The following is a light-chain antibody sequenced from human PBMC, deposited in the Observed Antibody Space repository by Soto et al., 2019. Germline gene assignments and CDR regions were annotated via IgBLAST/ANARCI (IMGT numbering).Light chain of an antibody. V-gene: IGLV2-8*01. CDR3: CSYAGSSTLV. CDR2: DVN. CDR1: SSDIGGYNY. J-gene: IGLJ2*01. Sequence: QSALTQPPSASGSPGQSVTISCTGTSSDIGGYNYVSWYQQHPGKAPKVMIYDVNKRPSGVPDRFSGSKSGNTASLTISGLQAEDEADYYCCSYAGSSTLVFGGGTKLTVL.